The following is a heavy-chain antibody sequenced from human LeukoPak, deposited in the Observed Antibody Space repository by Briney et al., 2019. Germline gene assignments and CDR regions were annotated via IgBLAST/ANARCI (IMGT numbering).Heavy chain of an antibody. CDR1: GFTFSSYW. J-gene: IGHJ4*02. D-gene: IGHD3-10*01. V-gene: IGHV3-7*03. CDR2: IKQDGSEK. Sequence: PGGSLRLSCAASGFTFSSYWMSWVRQAPGKGLEWVANIKQDGSEKHYVDSVKGRFTISRDNAKNSLYLQMNSLRAEDTAVYYCARDLTIRVRGVIIYFDYWGQGTLVTVSS. CDR3: ARDLTIRVRGVIIYFDY.